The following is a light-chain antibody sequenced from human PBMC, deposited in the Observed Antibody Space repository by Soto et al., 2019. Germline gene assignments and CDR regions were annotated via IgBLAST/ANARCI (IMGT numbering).Light chain of an antibody. CDR2: GAS. Sequence: EIVLTQSPGTLSLSPGERATLSCRASQSVSSSFLAWYQQKGGQAPRLLIYGASSRATGIPDRFSGNGSGTDFTLTISRLEPEDFAVYYCQQYGSSPRTFGQGTRLDIK. V-gene: IGKV3-20*01. J-gene: IGKJ5*01. CDR3: QQYGSSPRT. CDR1: QSVSSSF.